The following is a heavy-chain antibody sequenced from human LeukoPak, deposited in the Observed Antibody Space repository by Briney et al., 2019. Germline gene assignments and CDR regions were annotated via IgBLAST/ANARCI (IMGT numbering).Heavy chain of an antibody. J-gene: IGHJ6*02. V-gene: IGHV4-34*01. CDR2: INHSGST. D-gene: IGHD6-13*01. CDR1: GGSFSGYY. CDR3: ARGIAAADYYYGMDV. Sequence: SETLSLTCAVYGGSFSGYYWSWIRQPPGKGLEWIGEINHSGSTNYNPSLKSRVTISVDTSKNQFSLKLSSVTAADTAVYYCARGIAAADYYYGMDVWGQGTTVTVSS.